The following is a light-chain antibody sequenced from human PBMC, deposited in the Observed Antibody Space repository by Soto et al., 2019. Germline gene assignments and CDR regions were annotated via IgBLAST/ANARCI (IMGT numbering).Light chain of an antibody. CDR3: QQYGYSFRA. CDR2: GAS. J-gene: IGKJ1*01. CDR1: QSVSSSY. V-gene: IGKV3-20*01. Sequence: EFLLTQSPGTLSLSPGERATLSCRASQSVSSSYLSWYQLKPGQAPRLLIYGASSRATGIPDRFSGSGSGTDFTLTISRPEPEDFAVYYCQQYGYSFRAFGQGTKVEL.